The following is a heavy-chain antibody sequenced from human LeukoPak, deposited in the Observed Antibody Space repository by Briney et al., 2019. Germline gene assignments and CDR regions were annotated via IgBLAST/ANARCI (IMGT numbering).Heavy chain of an antibody. CDR1: GFTFDDYA. J-gene: IGHJ6*02. CDR2: ISGDGGST. V-gene: IGHV3-43*02. CDR3: AKDIQVIIVVAGGPPHYYGMDV. D-gene: IGHD3-22*01. Sequence: PGGSLRLSCAASGFTFDDYAMHWVRQAPGKGLEWVSLISGDGGSTYYADSVKGRFTISRDNSKNSLYLQMNSLRTEDTALYYCAKDIQVIIVVAGGPPHYYGMDVWGQGTTVTVSS.